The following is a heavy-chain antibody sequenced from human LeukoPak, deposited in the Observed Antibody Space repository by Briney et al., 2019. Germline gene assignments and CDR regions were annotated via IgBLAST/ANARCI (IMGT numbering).Heavy chain of an antibody. CDR2: MNPNSGNT. J-gene: IGHJ6*03. CDR3: ARGSADTAMVFVHYYYMDV. Sequence: ASVKVSCKASGYTFTSYDINWVRQATGQGLEWMGWMNPNSGNTGYAQKFQGRVTMTRNTSISTAYMELSSLRSEDTAVYYCARGSADTAMVFVHYYYMDVWGKGTTVTVSS. V-gene: IGHV1-8*01. CDR1: GYTFTSYD. D-gene: IGHD5-18*01.